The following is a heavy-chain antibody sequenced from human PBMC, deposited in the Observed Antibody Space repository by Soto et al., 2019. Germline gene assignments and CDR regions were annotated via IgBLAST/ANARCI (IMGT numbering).Heavy chain of an antibody. CDR1: GGSISSGGYY. CDR3: ARVATGHNAFDY. Sequence: QVQLQESGPGLVKPSQTLSLTCTVSGGSISSGGYYWSWIRQHPGKGLEWIGYIYYSGSTYYNPSLKSRVTISVATSKNQFPLKLSSVTAADTAVYYCARVATGHNAFDYWGQGTLVTVSS. J-gene: IGHJ4*02. V-gene: IGHV4-31*03. D-gene: IGHD5-12*01. CDR2: IYYSGST.